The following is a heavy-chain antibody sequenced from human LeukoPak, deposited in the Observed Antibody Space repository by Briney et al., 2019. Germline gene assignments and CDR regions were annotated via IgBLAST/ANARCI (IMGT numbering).Heavy chain of an antibody. V-gene: IGHV1-8*03. CDR1: GYTFTSYD. CDR3: ARGRGTMVRGVIITAYYYYYYMDV. CDR2: MNPNSGNT. D-gene: IGHD3-10*01. J-gene: IGHJ6*03. Sequence: SVKVSCKVSGYTFTSYDINWVRQATGQGLEWMGWMNPNSGNTGYAQKFQGRVTITRNTSISTAYMELSSLRSEDTAVYYCARGRGTMVRGVIITAYYYYYYMDVWGKGTTVTVSS.